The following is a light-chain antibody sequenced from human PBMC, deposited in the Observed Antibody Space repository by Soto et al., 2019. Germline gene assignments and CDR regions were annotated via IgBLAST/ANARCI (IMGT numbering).Light chain of an antibody. J-gene: IGLJ1*01. Sequence: QSALTQPPSASGSPGQSVTISCTGTSSDVGAYNFVSWFQQHPGKAPKLIIYEVAKRPSGVPDRFSGSKSGNTASLTVSGLQAEDEADYYCSSYAGSSNVFGTGTKVTVL. CDR2: EVA. CDR3: SSYAGSSNV. CDR1: SSDVGAYNF. V-gene: IGLV2-8*01.